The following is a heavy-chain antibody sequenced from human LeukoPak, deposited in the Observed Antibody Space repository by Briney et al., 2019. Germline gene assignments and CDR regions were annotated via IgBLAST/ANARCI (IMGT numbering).Heavy chain of an antibody. D-gene: IGHD3-3*01. Sequence: GGSLRLSCAASGFTFSSYHMNWVRQAPGKGLEWVASIKEDGSEKYYMDSVKGRFTISRDNAKNSLYLQMNSLKTEDTAVYYCTTDGDFWSGYSNDAFDIWGQGTMVTVSS. CDR3: TTDGDFWSGYSNDAFDI. CDR1: GFTFSSYH. J-gene: IGHJ3*02. CDR2: IKEDGSEK. V-gene: IGHV3-7*03.